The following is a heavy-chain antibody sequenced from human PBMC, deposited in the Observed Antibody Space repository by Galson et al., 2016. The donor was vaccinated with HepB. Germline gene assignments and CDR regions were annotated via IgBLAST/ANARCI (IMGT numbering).Heavy chain of an antibody. V-gene: IGHV4-34*01. D-gene: IGHD3-10*01. CDR1: GASFSGFY. Sequence: SETLSLTCEIYGASFSGFYWSWIRHSPGKGLEWIGEINRGGTTKYNPSLKSRVTISVDTSKNKFSLNLLSLIAADTAVCYCAGAWAFFSGSGEGWFDPWGQGSQVIVSS. CDR3: AGAWAFFSGSGEGWFDP. CDR2: INRGGTT. J-gene: IGHJ5*02.